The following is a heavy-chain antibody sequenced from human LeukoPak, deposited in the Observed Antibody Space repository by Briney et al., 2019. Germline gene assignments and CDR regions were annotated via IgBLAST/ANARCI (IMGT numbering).Heavy chain of an antibody. V-gene: IGHV1-18*01. Sequence: ASVKVSCKASGYTFTSYGISWVRQAPGQGLEWMGWISAYNGNTNYAQKLQGRVTMTTDTSTSTAYMELRSLRSDDTAVYYCARSPYSSGWRYYYYGMDVWGQGTTVTVSS. CDR2: ISAYNGNT. J-gene: IGHJ6*02. D-gene: IGHD6-19*01. CDR3: ARSPYSSGWRYYYYGMDV. CDR1: GYTFTSYG.